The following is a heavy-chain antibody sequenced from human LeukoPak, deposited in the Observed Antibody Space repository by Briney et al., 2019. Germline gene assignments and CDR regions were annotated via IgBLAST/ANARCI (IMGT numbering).Heavy chain of an antibody. V-gene: IGHV3-33*07. CDR2: IWYDGSNK. Sequence: PGGSLRLSCVASGFTFGKYWMSWVRQAPGKGLEWVAVIWYDGSNKYYADSVKGRFTISRDNSKNTLYLQMNSLRAEDTAVYYCARVIIGSYFDYWGQGTLVTVSS. J-gene: IGHJ4*02. D-gene: IGHD1-26*01. CDR1: GFTFGKYW. CDR3: ARVIIGSYFDY.